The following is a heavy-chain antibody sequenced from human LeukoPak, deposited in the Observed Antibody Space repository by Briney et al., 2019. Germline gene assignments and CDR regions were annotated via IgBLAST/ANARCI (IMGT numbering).Heavy chain of an antibody. D-gene: IGHD3-10*01. CDR1: GGSFSGYY. V-gene: IGHV4-34*01. J-gene: IGHJ5*02. Sequence: PSETLSLTCAVYGGSFSGYYWSWIRKPPGKGLEWIGEINHSGSTNYHPSLKSRVTISVDTSKNQFSLKLSSVTAADTAVYYCVRGGPGGIRDNWFDPWGQGTLVTVSS. CDR2: INHSGST. CDR3: VRGGPGGIRDNWFDP.